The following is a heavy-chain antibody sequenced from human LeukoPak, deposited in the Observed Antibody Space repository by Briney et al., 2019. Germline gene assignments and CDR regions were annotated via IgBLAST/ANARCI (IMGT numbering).Heavy chain of an antibody. V-gene: IGHV4-61*02. CDR1: GGSISSGSYY. CDR2: IYTSGST. CDR3: ASREVDTAMVTDY. Sequence: SETLSLTCTVSGGSISSGSYYWSWIRQPAGKGLEWIGRIYTSGSTNYNPSLKSRVTISVDTSKNQFSLKLSSVTAADTAVYYCASREVDTAMVTDYWGQGTLVTVSS. J-gene: IGHJ4*02. D-gene: IGHD5-18*01.